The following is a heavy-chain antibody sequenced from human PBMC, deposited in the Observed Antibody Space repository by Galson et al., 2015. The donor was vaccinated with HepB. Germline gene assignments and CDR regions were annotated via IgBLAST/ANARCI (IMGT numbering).Heavy chain of an antibody. V-gene: IGHV1-2*02. J-gene: IGHJ4*02. D-gene: IGHD3-22*01. Sequence: SVKVSCKASGYTFTGYYIHWVRQAPGQGLEWMGWTNPKSGGTNYAQKFQGRVTMTRDTSISTAYMELSRLTSDDTAVYYCARSYDSDSSCDYWGQGTLVTVSS. CDR3: ARSYDSDSSCDY. CDR2: TNPKSGGT. CDR1: GYTFTGYY.